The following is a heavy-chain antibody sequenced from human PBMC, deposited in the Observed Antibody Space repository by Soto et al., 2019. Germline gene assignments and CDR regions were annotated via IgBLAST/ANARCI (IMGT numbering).Heavy chain of an antibody. CDR1: GDRVSSNSAA. Sequence: SQTLSLPCAISGDRVSSNSAAWTWIRPSPSRGLEWLGRTYYRSKWYNDYAVSVKSRITINPDTSKNQFSLQLNSVTPEDTAVYYCARSKAVAGTGYYYYGMDVWGQGTTVTVSS. CDR3: ARSKAVAGTGYYYYGMDV. CDR2: TYYRSKWYN. J-gene: IGHJ6*02. D-gene: IGHD6-19*01. V-gene: IGHV6-1*01.